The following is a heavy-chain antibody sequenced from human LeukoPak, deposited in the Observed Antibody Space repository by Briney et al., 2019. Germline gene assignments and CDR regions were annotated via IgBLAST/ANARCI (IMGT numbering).Heavy chain of an antibody. CDR1: GFIFTNYA. V-gene: IGHV3-23*01. CDR3: ARVQTPYYYDSSGYSPFDY. D-gene: IGHD3-22*01. Sequence: GGSLRLSCAASGFIFTNYAMTWVRQAPGKGLEWVSGISGSGGRTYYADSVKGRFTMSRDNSKNTLYLQMNSLRAEDTAVYYCARVQTPYYYDSSGYSPFDYWGQGTLVTVSS. J-gene: IGHJ4*02. CDR2: ISGSGGRT.